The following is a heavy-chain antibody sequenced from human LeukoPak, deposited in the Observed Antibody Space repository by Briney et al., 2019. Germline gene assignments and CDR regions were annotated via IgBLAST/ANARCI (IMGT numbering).Heavy chain of an antibody. D-gene: IGHD5-18*01. Sequence: GESLKISCKGSGCTFTNYWIGWVRQMPGKGLERMGIIYPGDSDTRYSPSFQGQVTISADKSITTAYLQWSSLKASDTAMYYCARHSERGYSYGHWGQGTLVIVSS. CDR1: GCTFTNYW. CDR3: ARHSERGYSYGH. V-gene: IGHV5-51*01. CDR2: IYPGDSDT. J-gene: IGHJ4*02.